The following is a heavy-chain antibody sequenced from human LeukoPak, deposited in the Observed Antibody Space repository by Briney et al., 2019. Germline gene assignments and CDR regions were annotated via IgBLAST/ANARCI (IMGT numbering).Heavy chain of an antibody. V-gene: IGHV4-30-2*03. CDR1: GGSITSDTYY. CDR3: ARQEIAVAGTACDFDY. J-gene: IGHJ4*02. D-gene: IGHD6-19*01. Sequence: PSETLSLTCGVSGGSITSDTYYWSWIRQPPGKGLEWIGYILHSGSSYYNPSLNSRVTISVDTSKNQFSLKLSSVTAADTAVYYCARQEIAVAGTACDFDYWGQGTLVTVSS. CDR2: ILHSGSS.